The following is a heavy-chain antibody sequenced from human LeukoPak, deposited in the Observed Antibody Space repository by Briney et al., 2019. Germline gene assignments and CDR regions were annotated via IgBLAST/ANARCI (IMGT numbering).Heavy chain of an antibody. CDR3: ARDDFWSGYPFDY. J-gene: IGHJ4*02. CDR1: GFTFSSYS. Sequence: PGGSLRLSCAASGFTFSSYSMNWVRQAPGKGLEWVSSISSSSSYIYYADSVKGRFTISRDNAKNSLYLQMNSLRAEDTAVYYCARDDFWSGYPFDYWGQGTLVTVSS. D-gene: IGHD3-3*01. V-gene: IGHV3-21*01. CDR2: ISSSSSYI.